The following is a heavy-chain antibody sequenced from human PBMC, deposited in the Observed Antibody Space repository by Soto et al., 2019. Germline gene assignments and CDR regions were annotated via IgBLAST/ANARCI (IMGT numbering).Heavy chain of an antibody. V-gene: IGHV3-74*01. CDR1: GFTFSSYW. CDR3: AREGYDIHYDY. J-gene: IGHJ4*02. D-gene: IGHD3-9*01. Sequence: GGSLRLSCAASGFTFSSYWMHWVRQAPGKGLVWVSRINSDGSSTSYADSVKGRFTISRDNAKNTLYLQMNSLGAEDTAVYYCAREGYDIHYDYWGQGTLVTVSS. CDR2: INSDGSST.